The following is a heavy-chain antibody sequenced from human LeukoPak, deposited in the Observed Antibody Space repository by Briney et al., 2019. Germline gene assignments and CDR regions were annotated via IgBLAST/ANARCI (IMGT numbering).Heavy chain of an antibody. CDR2: IYPGDSDT. CDR1: EYSFPNYC. CDR3: ARRTGGGSPNNWFDP. J-gene: IGHJ5*02. V-gene: IGHV5-51*01. Sequence: GESLKISCKHSEYSFPNYCIGWVRQMPGKGLEWMGIIYPGDSDTRYSPSFQGQVTISADKSISTAYLQWSSLKASDTAMYYCARRTGGGSPNNWFDPWGQGTLVTVSS. D-gene: IGHD2-15*01.